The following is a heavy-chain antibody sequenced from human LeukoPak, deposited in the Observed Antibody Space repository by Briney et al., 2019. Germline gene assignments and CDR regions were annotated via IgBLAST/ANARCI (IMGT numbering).Heavy chain of an antibody. D-gene: IGHD4-17*01. CDR2: ISAYNGNT. J-gene: IGHJ6*03. CDR1: GYTFTSYG. CDR3: ARDTYTTVTAMDV. V-gene: IGHV1-18*01. Sequence: ASVKVSCKAPGYTFTSYGISWVRQAPGQGLEWMGWISAYNGNTNYAQKLQGRVTMTTDTSTSTAYMELRSLRSDDTAVYYCARDTYTTVTAMDVWGKGTTVIVSS.